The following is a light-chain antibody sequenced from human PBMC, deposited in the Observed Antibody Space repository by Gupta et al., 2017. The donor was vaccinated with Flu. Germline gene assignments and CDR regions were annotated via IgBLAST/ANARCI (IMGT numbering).Light chain of an antibody. CDR2: EGS. J-gene: IGLJ2*01. Sequence: SALTQPASVSGSPGPSITISCTGTSSDVGSYNLVSWYQQHPDKAHKLMIYEGSKRPSGVANRFSGSKSGNTASLTISERQAEDEADYYCCSYASSSIVVFGGGTKLTVL. CDR3: CSYASSSIVV. V-gene: IGLV2-23*01. CDR1: SSDVGSYNL.